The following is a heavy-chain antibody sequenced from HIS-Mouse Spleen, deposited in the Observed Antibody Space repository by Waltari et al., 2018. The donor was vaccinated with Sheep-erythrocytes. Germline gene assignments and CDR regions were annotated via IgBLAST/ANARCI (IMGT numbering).Heavy chain of an antibody. CDR3: ARGHPDYGDYDAFDI. CDR2: LFSDVAA. Sequence: EVQLVESGGGLIQPGGSLRLSCAASGFTVSSNYMSWVRQAPGKGLSWVSGLFSDVAAYDQDSWKVRFTISRDNSKNTLYLQMNSLRAEDTAVYYCARGHPDYGDYDAFDIWGQGTMVTVSS. J-gene: IGHJ3*02. D-gene: IGHD4-17*01. V-gene: IGHV3-53*01. CDR1: GFTVSSNY.